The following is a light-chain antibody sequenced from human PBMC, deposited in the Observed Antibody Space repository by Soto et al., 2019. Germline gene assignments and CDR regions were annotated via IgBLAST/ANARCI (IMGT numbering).Light chain of an antibody. J-gene: IGLJ1*01. V-gene: IGLV2-14*01. CDR2: EVT. Sequence: QSVLTQPASVSGPLGQSITISCTGTTSDVGGYNYVSWYQQHPGKAPILMIYEVTNRPSGVSNRFSGSKSGNTASLTISGLQVEDEAEYYCGSYTGSITYVFGTGTKVTVL. CDR1: TSDVGGYNY. CDR3: GSYTGSITYV.